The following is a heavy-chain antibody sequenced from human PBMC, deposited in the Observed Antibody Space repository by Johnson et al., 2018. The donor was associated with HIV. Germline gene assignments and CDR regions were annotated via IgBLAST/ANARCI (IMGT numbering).Heavy chain of an antibody. D-gene: IGHD1-26*01. CDR3: ARGEGGTYLPDAFDI. CDR2: ISYGGNNK. V-gene: IGHV3-30-3*01. Sequence: QMQLVESGGGVVQPGRSLRLSCAASGFTFSSYAMHWVRQAPGKGLEWVAVISYGGNNKYYADSVKGRFTISRDNSKNTLYLQMARLRAEDTAVYYCARGEGGTYLPDAFDIWGQGTMVTVSS. CDR1: GFTFSSYA. J-gene: IGHJ3*02.